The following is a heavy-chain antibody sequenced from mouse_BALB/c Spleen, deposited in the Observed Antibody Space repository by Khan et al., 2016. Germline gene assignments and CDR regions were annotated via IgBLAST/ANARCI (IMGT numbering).Heavy chain of an antibody. D-gene: IGHD1-2*01. CDR2: INPDSSTI. V-gene: IGHV4-1*02. J-gene: IGHJ2*01. CDR1: GFDFSRYW. CDR3: ARLHYYGDMNY. Sequence: EVKLLESGGGLVQPGGSLKLSCAASGFDFSRYWMNWVRQAPGKGLEWIGEINPDSSTINYTPSLKDKFIISRDNAKNTLYLQMSKVRSEDTALYECARLHYYGDMNYWGQGTTLTVSS.